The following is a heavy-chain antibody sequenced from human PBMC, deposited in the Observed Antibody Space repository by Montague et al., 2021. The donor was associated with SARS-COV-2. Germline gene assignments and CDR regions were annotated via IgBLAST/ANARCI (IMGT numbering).Heavy chain of an antibody. V-gene: IGHV4-34*01. CDR3: ARGSSILWWWPFDY. CDR1: GGSFSGYY. Sequence: SETLSLTCAVYGGSFSGYYWSWIRQPPGKGLEWIGEINHSGSTNYNPSXXGRVTISVDTSKNQFSLKLSSVTAADTAVYYCARGSSILWWWPFDYWGQGTLVTVSS. CDR2: INHSGST. D-gene: IGHD2-21*01. J-gene: IGHJ4*02.